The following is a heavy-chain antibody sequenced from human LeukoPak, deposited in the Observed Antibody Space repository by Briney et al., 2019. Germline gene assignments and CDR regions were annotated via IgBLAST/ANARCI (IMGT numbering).Heavy chain of an antibody. Sequence: ASVKVSCKASGYTFTGYYMHWVRQAPGQGLEWMGWINPNSGGTNYAQKFQGRVTMTRDTAISTVYMELIRLRSDDPAVYYCAYTFPISGDYAYYYYYGMAVWGQGTTVTVSS. V-gene: IGHV1-2*02. J-gene: IGHJ6*02. CDR3: AYTFPISGDYAYYYYYGMAV. D-gene: IGHD4-17*01. CDR1: GYTFTGYY. CDR2: INPNSGGT.